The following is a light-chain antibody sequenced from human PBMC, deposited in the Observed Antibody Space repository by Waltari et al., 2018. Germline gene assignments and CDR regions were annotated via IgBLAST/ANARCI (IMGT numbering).Light chain of an antibody. J-gene: IGKJ1*01. V-gene: IGKV1-5*03. CDR2: KAS. CDR3: QDYNSYT. CDR1: QSISWW. Sequence: DIQMTQSPSPLSASVGDRVTITCRASQSISWWLAWFQQKPGKAPKLLIYKASSLQSGVPSRFSGSGFGTEFTLTSSSLQADDFATYYCQDYNSYTFGQGTKVEVK.